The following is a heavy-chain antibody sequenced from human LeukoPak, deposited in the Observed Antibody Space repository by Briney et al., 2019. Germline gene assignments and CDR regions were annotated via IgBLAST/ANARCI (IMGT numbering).Heavy chain of an antibody. J-gene: IGHJ3*02. CDR1: GGSFSGYY. CDR2: INHSGST. D-gene: IGHD6-19*01. CDR3: ARAGGSGWYLGAFDI. V-gene: IGHV4-34*01. Sequence: PSETLSLTCAVYGGSFSGYYWSWIRQPPGKGLEWIGEINHSGSTNYNPSLKSRVTISVDTSKNQFSLKLSSVTAADTAVYYCARAGGSGWYLGAFDIWGQGTMVTVSS.